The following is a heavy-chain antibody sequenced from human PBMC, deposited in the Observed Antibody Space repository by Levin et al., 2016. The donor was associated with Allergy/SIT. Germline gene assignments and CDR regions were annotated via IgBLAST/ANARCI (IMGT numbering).Heavy chain of an antibody. D-gene: IGHD1-26*01. CDR3: ARCPVGATMFSWFDP. CDR2: IIPILGIA. J-gene: IGHJ5*02. V-gene: IGHV1-69*02. Sequence: WVRQAPGQGLEWMGRIIPILGIANYAQKFQGRVTITADKSTSTAYMELSSLRSEDTAVYYCARCPVGATMFSWFDPWGQGTLVTVSS.